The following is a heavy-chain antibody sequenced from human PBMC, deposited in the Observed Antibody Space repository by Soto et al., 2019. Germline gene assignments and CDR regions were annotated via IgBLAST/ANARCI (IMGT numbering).Heavy chain of an antibody. CDR1: GGSISSYY. V-gene: IGHV4-59*01. Sequence: SETLSLTCTVSGGSISSYYWSWIRQPPGKGLEWIGYIYYSGSTNYNPSLKSRVTISVDTSKNQFSLKLSSVTAADTAVYYCARGLRRDFWSGADYYYYYMDVWGKGTTVTVSS. CDR3: ARGLRRDFWSGADYYYYYMDV. CDR2: IYYSGST. D-gene: IGHD3-3*01. J-gene: IGHJ6*03.